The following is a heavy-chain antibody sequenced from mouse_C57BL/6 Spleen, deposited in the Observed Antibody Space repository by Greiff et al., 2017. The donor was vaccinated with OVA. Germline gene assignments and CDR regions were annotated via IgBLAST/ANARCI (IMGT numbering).Heavy chain of an antibody. D-gene: IGHD1-1*01. CDR3: ARSRLYGSRDYYAVDY. CDR1: GYTFTSYW. V-gene: IGHV1-55*01. J-gene: IGHJ4*01. CDR2: IYPGSGST. Sequence: QVQLQQPGAELVKPGASVKMSCKASGYTFTSYWINWVKQRPGQGLEWIGDIYPGSGSTNYNEKFKSKATLTVDTSSSTAYMQLSSLTPEDSAVYYCARSRLYGSRDYYAVDYWGKGTSVTGSS.